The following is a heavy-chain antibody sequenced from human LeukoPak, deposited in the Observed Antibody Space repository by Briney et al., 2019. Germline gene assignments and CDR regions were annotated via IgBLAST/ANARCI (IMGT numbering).Heavy chain of an antibody. Sequence: GGSLRLSCTASGFSFSRYGMHWVRQAPGKGLEWVAVIWYNGSKKYYADSVKGRFTISRDNSENTVYLQMDSLRAEDTAVYYCARDESWYLDYWGQGALVTVSS. J-gene: IGHJ4*02. CDR3: ARDESWYLDY. D-gene: IGHD6-13*01. CDR2: IWYNGSKK. V-gene: IGHV3-33*01. CDR1: GFSFSRYG.